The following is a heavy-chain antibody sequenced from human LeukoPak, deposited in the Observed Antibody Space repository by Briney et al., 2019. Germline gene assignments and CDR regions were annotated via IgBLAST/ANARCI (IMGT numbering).Heavy chain of an antibody. D-gene: IGHD3-10*01. J-gene: IGHJ5*02. CDR2: ISWNSGSI. Sequence: PGGSLRLSCAASGFTFGDYAMHWVRQAPGKGLEWVSGISWNSGSIGYADSVKGRFTISRDNAKNSLYLQMNSLRAEDTALYYCTKDMWFGELTTSFDPWGQGTLVTVSS. CDR1: GFTFGDYA. CDR3: TKDMWFGELTTSFDP. V-gene: IGHV3-9*01.